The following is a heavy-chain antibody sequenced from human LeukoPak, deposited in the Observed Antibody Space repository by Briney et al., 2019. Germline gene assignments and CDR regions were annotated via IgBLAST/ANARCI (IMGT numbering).Heavy chain of an antibody. D-gene: IGHD3-16*01. J-gene: IGHJ4*02. CDR3: ARVAFGGSNSRNYFDY. V-gene: IGHV3-30-3*01. Sequence: PGGSLRLSCAASGFIFSSYAMHWVRQAPGKGLEWVAVISYDGSNKYFADSVKGRFTVSRDNSKSTLFLQMDSLRAEDTAVFYCARVAFGGSNSRNYFDYWGQGTLVTVSS. CDR2: ISYDGSNK. CDR1: GFIFSSYA.